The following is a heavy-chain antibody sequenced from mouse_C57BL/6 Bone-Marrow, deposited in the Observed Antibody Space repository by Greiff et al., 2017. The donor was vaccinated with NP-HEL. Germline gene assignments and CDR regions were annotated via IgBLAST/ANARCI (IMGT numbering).Heavy chain of an antibody. V-gene: IGHV14-4*01. CDR1: GFNIKDDY. CDR2: IDPENGDT. J-gene: IGHJ3*01. D-gene: IGHD2-4*01. CDR3: APYYDYDSAWFAY. Sequence: EVQLVESGAELVRPGASVKLSCTASGFNIKDDYMHWVKQRPEQGLEWIGWIDPENGDTEYASKFQGKATITADTSSNTAYLQLSSLTSEDTAVYYCAPYYDYDSAWFAYWGQGTLVTVSA.